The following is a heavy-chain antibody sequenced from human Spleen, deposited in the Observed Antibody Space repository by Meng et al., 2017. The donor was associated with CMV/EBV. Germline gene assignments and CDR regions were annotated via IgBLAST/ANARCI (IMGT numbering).Heavy chain of an antibody. V-gene: IGHV3-7*01. Sequence: GESLKISCAASGFSFSSYWMIWVRQAPGKGLEWVANIKQDGSETYYVDSVKGRFTISRDNAKNSLYLHMNSLRAEDTAVYYCARDRPGPASWGQGTLVTVSS. CDR2: IKQDGSET. CDR3: ARDRPGPAS. CDR1: GFSFSSYW. D-gene: IGHD6-6*01. J-gene: IGHJ5*02.